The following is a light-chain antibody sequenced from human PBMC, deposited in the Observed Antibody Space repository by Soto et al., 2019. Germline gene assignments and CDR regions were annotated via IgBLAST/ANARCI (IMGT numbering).Light chain of an antibody. CDR2: GAS. CDR3: QQYSNWPPVT. Sequence: EIVLTQSPDTLSLSPGERATLSCRASQTVSSIYLGWYQQRPGKAPGLLIYGASSRATGIGDRVRGSGSGIEFTLTISSLQSEDFAVYYCQQYSNWPPVTFGQGTRLEIK. CDR1: QTVSSIY. J-gene: IGKJ5*01. V-gene: IGKV3-20*01.